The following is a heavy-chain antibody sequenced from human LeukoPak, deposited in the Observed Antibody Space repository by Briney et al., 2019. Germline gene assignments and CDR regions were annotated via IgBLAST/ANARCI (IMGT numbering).Heavy chain of an antibody. CDR1: GYTFTSYG. J-gene: IGHJ4*02. Sequence: ASVKVSCKASGYTFTSYGISWVRQAPGQGLERMGWISAYNGNTNYAQKLQGRVTMTTDTSTSTAYMELRSLRSDDTAVYYCARGPRDGYKTLLPIDYWGQGTLVTVSS. D-gene: IGHD5-24*01. V-gene: IGHV1-18*01. CDR2: ISAYNGNT. CDR3: ARGPRDGYKTLLPIDY.